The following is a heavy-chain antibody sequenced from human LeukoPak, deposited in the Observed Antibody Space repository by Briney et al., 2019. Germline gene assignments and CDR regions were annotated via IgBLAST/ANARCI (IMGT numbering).Heavy chain of an antibody. D-gene: IGHD5-12*01. V-gene: IGHV3-53*01. J-gene: IGHJ4*02. Sequence: GGSLRLSCVASGFTVSTKYMSWVRQAPGKGLEWVSVIYTGGTTNYADSVRGRFTISRDNSKNTLYLQMDSLRAEDTAVYYCASGLTSVDWDDCWGQGTLVTASS. CDR3: ASGLTSVDWDDC. CDR1: GFTVSTKY. CDR2: IYTGGTT.